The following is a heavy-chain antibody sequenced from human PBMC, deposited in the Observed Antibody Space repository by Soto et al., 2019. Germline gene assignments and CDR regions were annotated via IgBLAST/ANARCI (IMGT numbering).Heavy chain of an antibody. J-gene: IGHJ5*02. CDR2: IYSGGST. CDR3: ASDYYGDYSGWFDP. CDR1: GFTVSSNY. D-gene: IGHD4-17*01. Sequence: GGSLRLSCAASGFTVSSNYMSWVRQAPGKGLEWVSVIYSGGSTYYADSVKGRFTISRHNSKNTLYLQMNSLRAEDTAVYYCASDYYGDYSGWFDPCGQGTLVPVSA. V-gene: IGHV3-53*04.